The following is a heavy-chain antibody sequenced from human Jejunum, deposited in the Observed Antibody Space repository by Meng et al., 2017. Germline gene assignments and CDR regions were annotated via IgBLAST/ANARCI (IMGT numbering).Heavy chain of an antibody. CDR3: AKATDNGWYYFDY. D-gene: IGHD6-19*01. V-gene: IGHV3-23*01. CDR1: GFTFSSYA. J-gene: IGHJ4*02. CDR2: ISGSGGST. Sequence: GGPLRLSCAASGFTFSSYAMSWVRQAPGKGLEWVSAISGSGGSTYYADSVKGRVTISRDNSKNTLYLQMNSLRAEDTAVYYCAKATDNGWYYFDYWGQGTLVTVSS.